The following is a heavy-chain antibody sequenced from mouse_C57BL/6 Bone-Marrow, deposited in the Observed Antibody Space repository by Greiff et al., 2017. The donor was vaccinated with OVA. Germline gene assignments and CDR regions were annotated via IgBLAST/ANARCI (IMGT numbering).Heavy chain of an antibody. D-gene: IGHD2-1*01. CDR3: ARVGTTVGGCAY. Sequence: QVQLQQPGAELVKPGASVKLSCKASGYTFTSYWMHWVKQRPGQGLEWIGNINPSNGGTNYNEKFKSKATLTVDKSSSTAYMQLSSLTSEDSAVYYGARVGTTVGGCAYWGKGTLVTVSA. CDR1: GYTFTSYW. J-gene: IGHJ3*01. V-gene: IGHV1-53*01. CDR2: INPSNGGT.